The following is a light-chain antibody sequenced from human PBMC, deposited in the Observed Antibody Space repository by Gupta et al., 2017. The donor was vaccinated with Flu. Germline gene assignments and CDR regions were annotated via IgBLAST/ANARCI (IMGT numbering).Light chain of an antibody. CDR2: RNN. CDR1: DFNIGRNF. Sequence: QPALPPSPSASATPGQGVTISCSGSDFNIGRNFVYWYQQFPGTAPKLLICRNNHRPSGVPDRFSGSKSGTSASLAISGLRSEDEADYYCASWDDSLSGRLFGGGTKLTVL. J-gene: IGLJ3*02. CDR3: ASWDDSLSGRL. V-gene: IGLV1-47*01.